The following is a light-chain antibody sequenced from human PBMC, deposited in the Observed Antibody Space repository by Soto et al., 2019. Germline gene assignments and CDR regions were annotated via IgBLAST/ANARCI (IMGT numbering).Light chain of an antibody. J-gene: IGKJ3*01. CDR2: GAS. Sequence: EIVLTQSPGTLSLSPGERATLSCRASQSVSSSYLAWYQQKPGQAPRRLIYGASSRATGIPDRFSGSGSGTDVTLTISRLEPEDFAVYYCQQYGSSPFTFGPGTKVDIK. V-gene: IGKV3-20*01. CDR1: QSVSSSY. CDR3: QQYGSSPFT.